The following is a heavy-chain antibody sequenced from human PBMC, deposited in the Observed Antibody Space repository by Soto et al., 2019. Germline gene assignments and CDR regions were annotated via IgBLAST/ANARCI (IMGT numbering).Heavy chain of an antibody. D-gene: IGHD3-10*01. Sequence: PGASVKVSCKASGYTFTGYYMHWVRQAPGQGLEWMGWINPNSGGTNYAQKFQGRVTMTRDTSISTAYMELSRLRSDDTAVYYCARDLPRSEVRGVMGPYYYGMDVWGQGTTVTVSS. J-gene: IGHJ6*02. CDR3: ARDLPRSEVRGVMGPYYYGMDV. CDR1: GYTFTGYY. CDR2: INPNSGGT. V-gene: IGHV1-2*02.